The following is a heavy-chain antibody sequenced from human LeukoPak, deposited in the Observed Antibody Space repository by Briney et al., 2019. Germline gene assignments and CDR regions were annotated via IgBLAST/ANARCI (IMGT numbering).Heavy chain of an antibody. J-gene: IGHJ4*02. CDR2: ISYDGSNK. Sequence: GRSLRLSCAASGFTFSSYGMHWVRQAPGKGLEWVAVISYDGSNKYYADSVKGRFTISRDNSKNTLYLQMNSLRAEDTAVYYCARELRERGSGSYYKRSFDYWGQGTLVTVSS. V-gene: IGHV3-30*03. D-gene: IGHD3-10*01. CDR1: GFTFSSYG. CDR3: ARELRERGSGSYYKRSFDY.